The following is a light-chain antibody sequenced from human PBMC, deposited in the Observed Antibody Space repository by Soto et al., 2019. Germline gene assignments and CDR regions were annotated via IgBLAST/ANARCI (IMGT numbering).Light chain of an antibody. J-gene: IGKJ1*01. Sequence: DIQMTQSPTSLSASVGDRVTITCRASQSISSFLNWYQQKAVKAPKLLIYAASSLQSGVPSRFSGSGSGTDFTLTISSLQPEDFASYYCQQSYSTPPTFGQGTKVDIK. CDR2: AAS. V-gene: IGKV1-39*01. CDR3: QQSYSTPPT. CDR1: QSISSF.